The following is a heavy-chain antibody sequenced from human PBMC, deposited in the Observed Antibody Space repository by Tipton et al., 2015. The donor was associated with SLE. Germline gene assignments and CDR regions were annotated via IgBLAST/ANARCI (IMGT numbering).Heavy chain of an antibody. J-gene: IGHJ5*02. Sequence: SLRLSCAASGFSFSSYAMHWVRQAPGKGLEWVTVISSDGSNKYYADSVKGRFTISRDNSKNTLYLQMNSLRAEDTAVYYCARDDGGTNSDYFDPWGQGTLVTVSS. CDR3: ARDDGGTNSDYFDP. CDR2: ISSDGSNK. D-gene: IGHD1-26*01. V-gene: IGHV3-30-3*01. CDR1: GFSFSSYA.